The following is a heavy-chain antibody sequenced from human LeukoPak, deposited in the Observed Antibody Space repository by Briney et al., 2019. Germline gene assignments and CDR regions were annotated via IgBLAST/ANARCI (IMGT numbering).Heavy chain of an antibody. J-gene: IGHJ4*02. V-gene: IGHV4-59*08. D-gene: IGHD6-19*01. Sequence: PSETLSLTCTVSGGSISSYYWSWIRQPPGKGLEWIGYIYYSGSTHYNPSLKSRATISLDTSKNQVPLKVNSVTAADTAVYYCARHPFSAPFDYWGQGTLVTVSS. CDR3: ARHPFSAPFDY. CDR2: IYYSGST. CDR1: GGSISSYY.